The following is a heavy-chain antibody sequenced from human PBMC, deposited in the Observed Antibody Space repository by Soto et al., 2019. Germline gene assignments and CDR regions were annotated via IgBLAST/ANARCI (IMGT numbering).Heavy chain of an antibody. Sequence: VSVKVSCKASGYTFTSYARRWVRQAPGQRLEWMGWINAGNGNTKYSQKFQGRVTITRDTSASTAYMELSSLRSEDTAVYYCARGDYDFWSGLGRFDYWGQGPLVTVSS. V-gene: IGHV1-3*01. CDR1: GYTFTSYA. CDR3: ARGDYDFWSGLGRFDY. J-gene: IGHJ4*02. D-gene: IGHD3-3*01. CDR2: INAGNGNT.